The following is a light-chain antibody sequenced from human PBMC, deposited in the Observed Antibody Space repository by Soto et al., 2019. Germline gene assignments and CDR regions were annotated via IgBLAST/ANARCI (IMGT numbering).Light chain of an antibody. J-gene: IGKJ4*01. CDR1: QSVSSNY. CDR3: QQYGSSPLT. CDR2: RAS. V-gene: IGKV3-20*01. Sequence: EIVLTQSPGTLALSPLRSTALXSMASQSVSSNYLAWYQQKPGQAPKVLIYRASSRATGIPDRFSGSGSGTDFTLTISRLEPEDFAVYYCQQYGSSPLTFGGGTKVDIK.